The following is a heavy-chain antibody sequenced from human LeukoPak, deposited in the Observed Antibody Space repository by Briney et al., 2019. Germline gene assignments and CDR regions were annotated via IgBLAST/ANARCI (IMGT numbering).Heavy chain of an antibody. CDR1: GFVFSSFW. J-gene: IGHJ4*02. V-gene: IGHV3-7*01. CDR2: IKQDGSEK. CDR3: ARDDGY. Sequence: GGSLRLSCAASGFVFSSFWMSWVRQAPGKGLEWVANIKQDGSEKNYLDSVKGRFTISRDNAKNSLYLQMNSLRGDDTAVYYCARDDGYWGQGTLVTVSS.